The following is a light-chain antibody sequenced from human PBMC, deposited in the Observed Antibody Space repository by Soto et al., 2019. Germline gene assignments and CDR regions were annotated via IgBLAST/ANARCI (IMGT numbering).Light chain of an antibody. J-gene: IGKJ4*01. CDR2: WAS. CDR3: QQYSTTLS. CDR1: QRVLYNSDNKKY. V-gene: IGKV4-1*01. Sequence: DIVMTQSPDSLAVSLGERATINCKSSQRVLYNSDNKKYLAWYQQKAGQPPKLLIYWASTRDSGVPDRFSGSGSGADFTLTISNRQAEDVAVYYCQQYSTTLSFGGGTKVEIK.